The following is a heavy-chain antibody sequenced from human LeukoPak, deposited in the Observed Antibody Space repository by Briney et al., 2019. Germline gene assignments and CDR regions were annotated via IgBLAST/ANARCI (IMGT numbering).Heavy chain of an antibody. CDR3: ARDSLMVRGAQDGY. Sequence: ASVKVSCKASGYTFTSYDINWVRQATGQGLEWMGWMNPNSGNTGYAQKFQGRVTMTRNTSISTAYMELSSLRSEDTAVYYCARDSLMVRGAQDGYWGQGTLVTVSS. CDR1: GYTFTSYD. CDR2: MNPNSGNT. J-gene: IGHJ4*02. V-gene: IGHV1-8*01. D-gene: IGHD3-10*01.